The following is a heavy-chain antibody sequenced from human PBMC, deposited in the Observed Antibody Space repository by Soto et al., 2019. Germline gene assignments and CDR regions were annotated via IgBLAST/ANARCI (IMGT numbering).Heavy chain of an antibody. D-gene: IGHD3-3*01. CDR2: IYWDDDK. V-gene: IGHV2-5*02. Sequence: QITLNESGPTVVRPTETLTLTCRFSGFSLTTSGVGVGWIRQSPGKAPEWLALIYWDDDKRYSASLKSRLTITKDTSXNXVVXTXXXXXXXXXXXXXXXXXXXXXXXXXXXXXAIYFDFWGQGTPVAVSS. CDR3: XXXXXXXXXXXXXXXAIYFDF. J-gene: IGHJ4*02. CDR1: GFSLTTSGVG.